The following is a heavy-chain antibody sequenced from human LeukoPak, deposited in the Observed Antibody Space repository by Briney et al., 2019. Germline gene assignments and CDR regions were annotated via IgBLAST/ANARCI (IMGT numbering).Heavy chain of an antibody. CDR1: GFTFSRYG. Sequence: GRSLRLSCVASGFTFSRYGMHWGRQAPGKGLEWVAVTSHDGNKKYYADSVKGRFTISRDNSKNTLYLQMNSLRAEDTAMYYCAKDVSGKRWLQLEGSLIDYWGQGTLVTVSS. CDR3: AKDVSGKRWLQLEGSLIDY. J-gene: IGHJ4*02. D-gene: IGHD5-24*01. V-gene: IGHV3-30*18. CDR2: TSHDGNKK.